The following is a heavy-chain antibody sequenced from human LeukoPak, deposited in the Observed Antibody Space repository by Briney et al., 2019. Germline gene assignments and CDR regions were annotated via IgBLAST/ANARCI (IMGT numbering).Heavy chain of an antibody. CDR3: VTSEQLDYAFDI. CDR1: GGTFSSYG. J-gene: IGHJ3*02. Sequence: GASVKVSCKASGGTFSSYGISWVRQAPGQGLEWMGRIIPIFGMVNYAQKFQGRVTITADKSTSTAYMELYSLRSDDTAMYHCVTSEQLDYAFDIWGQGTMVTVSS. D-gene: IGHD1/OR15-1a*01. CDR2: IIPIFGMV. V-gene: IGHV1-69*04.